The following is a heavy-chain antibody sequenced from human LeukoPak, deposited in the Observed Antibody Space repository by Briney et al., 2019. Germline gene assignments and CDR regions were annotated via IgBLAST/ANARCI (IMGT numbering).Heavy chain of an antibody. J-gene: IGHJ4*02. V-gene: IGHV3-33*01. CDR3: AREAMGTIPYFDY. CDR2: IWYDGSNK. D-gene: IGHD5-24*01. CDR1: GFSFSNHG. Sequence: GGSLRLSCAASGFSFSNHGMHWVRQAPGKGLEWVAVIWYDGSNKYYADSAKGRFTISRDNSKNTVYLQMNSLRAEDTAVYYCAREAMGTIPYFDYWGQGTLVTVSS.